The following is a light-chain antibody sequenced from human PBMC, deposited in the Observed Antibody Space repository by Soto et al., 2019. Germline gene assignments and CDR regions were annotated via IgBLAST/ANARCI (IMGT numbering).Light chain of an antibody. Sequence: EIVLTQSPGTLSLSPGERATLSCRASESISRRYLGWYQQKPGQAPRLLIYGASSRATGIPDRFSGSGSGTDFTLTISGLEPEDFAVYYCQQYVSSPRTFGRATKVEIK. V-gene: IGKV3-20*01. CDR3: QQYVSSPRT. CDR1: ESISRRY. J-gene: IGKJ1*01. CDR2: GAS.